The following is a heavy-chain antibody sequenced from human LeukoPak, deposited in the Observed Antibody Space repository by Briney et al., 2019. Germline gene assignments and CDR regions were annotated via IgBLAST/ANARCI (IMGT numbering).Heavy chain of an antibody. J-gene: IGHJ4*02. CDR1: GGSFSGYY. Sequence: ETLSLTCAVYGGSFSGYYWSWIRQSPGKGLEWVSSISSSSSYIYYADSVKGRFTISRDNAKNSLYLQMNSLRAEDTAVYYCARDSSPYSIDYWGQGTLVTVSS. V-gene: IGHV3-21*01. CDR3: ARDSSPYSIDY. CDR2: ISSSSSYI. D-gene: IGHD2-15*01.